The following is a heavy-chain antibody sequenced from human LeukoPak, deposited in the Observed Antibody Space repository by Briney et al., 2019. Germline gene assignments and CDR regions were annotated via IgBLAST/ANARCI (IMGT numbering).Heavy chain of an antibody. CDR1: GGSISSGGYY. Sequence: PSQTLSLTCTVSGGSISSGGYYWSWIRQPPGKGLEWIGYIYHSGSTYYNPSLKSRVTISVDRSKNQFSLKLSSVTAADTAVYYCARARVGASTRVLDYWGQGTLVTVSS. J-gene: IGHJ4*02. CDR3: ARARVGASTRVLDY. V-gene: IGHV4-30-2*01. D-gene: IGHD1-26*01. CDR2: IYHSGST.